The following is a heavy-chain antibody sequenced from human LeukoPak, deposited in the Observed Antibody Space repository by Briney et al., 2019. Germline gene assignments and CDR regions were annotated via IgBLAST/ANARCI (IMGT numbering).Heavy chain of an antibody. Sequence: GTSVKVSCKASGFTFTSSAVQWVRQARGQRLEWIGWIVVGSGNTNYAQKFQERVTITRDMSTSTAYMELSGLRSEDTAVYYCAADQAVAGEFDYWGQGTLVTVSS. V-gene: IGHV1-58*01. D-gene: IGHD6-19*01. J-gene: IGHJ4*02. CDR1: GFTFTSSA. CDR3: AADQAVAGEFDY. CDR2: IVVGSGNT.